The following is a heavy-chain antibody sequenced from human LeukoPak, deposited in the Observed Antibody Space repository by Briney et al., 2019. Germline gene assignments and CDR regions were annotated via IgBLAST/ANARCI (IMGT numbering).Heavy chain of an antibody. V-gene: IGHV4-4*07. CDR1: GDSMRSYY. D-gene: IGHD3-16*01. CDR3: ARGDYYDGGGRNWFDP. Sequence: PSETLSLTCTVSGDSMRSYYWSFIRQPAGKGLEWIGRIHISGTTWYNASLKSRVTMSVDASKNQFSLRLTSVTAADTAVFYCARGDYYDGGGRNWFDPWSQGTLVTVSS. CDR2: IHISGTT. J-gene: IGHJ5*02.